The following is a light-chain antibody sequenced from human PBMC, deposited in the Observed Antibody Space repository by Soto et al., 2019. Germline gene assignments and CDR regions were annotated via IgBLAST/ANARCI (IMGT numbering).Light chain of an antibody. CDR2: EVS. J-gene: IGLJ1*01. CDR3: SSYTGSSTYV. V-gene: IGLV2-14*01. Sequence: QSVLTQPASVSGSPGQSITISCTGTSSDVGGYSYVSWYQQHPGKAPKLMIYEVSNRPSGVSNRFSGSKSGNTASLTISGLQAEDEADYYCSSYTGSSTYVFGTGTKVTVL. CDR1: SSDVGGYSY.